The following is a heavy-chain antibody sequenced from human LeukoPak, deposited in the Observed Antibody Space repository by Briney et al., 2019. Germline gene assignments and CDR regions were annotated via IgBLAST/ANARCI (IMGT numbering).Heavy chain of an antibody. V-gene: IGHV4-59*01. CDR1: GGSISGYY. Sequence: SETLSLTCTVSGGSISGYYWRWIRQPPGMGLEWIGNIYSGGSANYNPSLKSRVTISVDTSKNHFSLKMTSMTAADTAVYYCARLAGGSGLDYWGQGTLVTVSS. CDR3: ARLAGGSGLDY. J-gene: IGHJ4*02. CDR2: IYSGGSA. D-gene: IGHD6-19*01.